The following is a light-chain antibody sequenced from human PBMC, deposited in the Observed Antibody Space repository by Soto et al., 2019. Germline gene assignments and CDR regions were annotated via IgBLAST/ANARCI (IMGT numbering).Light chain of an antibody. J-gene: IGKJ4*01. CDR3: QQYDAWPLT. CDR2: AAS. Sequence: DIQMTQSPSSLSASVGDRVTITCRASQSISNYVNWYQQKPGKAPKLLIYAASSLQSGVASRFSGSGSGTEFTLTINSLQYEDFAVYYCQQYDAWPLTFGGGTKVDIK. V-gene: IGKV1-39*01. CDR1: QSISNY.